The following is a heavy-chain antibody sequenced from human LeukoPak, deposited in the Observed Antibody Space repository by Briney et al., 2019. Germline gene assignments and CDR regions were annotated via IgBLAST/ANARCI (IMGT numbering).Heavy chain of an antibody. CDR3: ARRRYFDY. V-gene: IGHV4-4*07. CDR2: IYNTGTA. CDR1: GDSISSYY. J-gene: IGHJ4*02. Sequence: SETLSLTCTVSGDSISSYYWSWIRQPAGPGLELIGRIYNTGTANYNPSLKSRVTMSVDTSKNQFFLKLSSVTAADTAVYYCARRRYFDYWGQGTLVTVSS. D-gene: IGHD1-14*01.